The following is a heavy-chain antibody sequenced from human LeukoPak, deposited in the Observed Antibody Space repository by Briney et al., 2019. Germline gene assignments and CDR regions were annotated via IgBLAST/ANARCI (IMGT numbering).Heavy chain of an antibody. CDR3: ARGDSSGSFPFDY. V-gene: IGHV1-2*02. J-gene: IGHJ4*02. D-gene: IGHD3-22*01. CDR1: GYTFTGYY. CDR2: INPNSGGT. Sequence: ASVKVSCKASGYTFTGYYMHWVRQAPGQGLEWMGWINPNSGGTNYAQKFQGRVTMTRDTSISTAYMELSRLRSDDTAVYYCARGDSSGSFPFDYWGQGTLVTVSS.